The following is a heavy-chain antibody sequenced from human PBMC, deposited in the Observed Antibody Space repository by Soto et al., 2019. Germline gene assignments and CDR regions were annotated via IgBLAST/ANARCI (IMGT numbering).Heavy chain of an antibody. V-gene: IGHV3-72*01. J-gene: IGHJ4*02. CDR2: SRNKANSYST. Sequence: EVQLVESGGGLVQPGGSLRLSCAASGFTFSDHYMDWVRQAPGKGLEWVGRSRNKANSYSTEYAESVKGRFTISRDESKNTLYLQMSSLKTEHTAVYYCARFSGSYTRGLDYWGQGPLVTVSS. D-gene: IGHD1-26*01. CDR1: GFTFSDHY. CDR3: ARFSGSYTRGLDY.